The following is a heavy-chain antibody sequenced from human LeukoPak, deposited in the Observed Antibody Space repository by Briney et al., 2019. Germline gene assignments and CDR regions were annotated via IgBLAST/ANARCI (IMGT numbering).Heavy chain of an antibody. CDR3: ARDIDDSSGYYDY. CDR2: INQDGSEK. V-gene: IGHV3-7*01. J-gene: IGHJ4*02. D-gene: IGHD3-22*01. CDR1: GFTSSSFW. Sequence: GGSLRLACAASGFTSSSFWMSWVRQAPGKGLEWVANINQDGSEKYYVESVKGRFTISRDNAKTSLYLQMNSLRAEDTAVYCCARDIDDSSGYYDYWGQGTLVTVSS.